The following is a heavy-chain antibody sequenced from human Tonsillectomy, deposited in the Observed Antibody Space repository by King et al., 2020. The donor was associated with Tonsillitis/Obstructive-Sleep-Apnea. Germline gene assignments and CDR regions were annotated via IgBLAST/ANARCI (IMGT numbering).Heavy chain of an antibody. J-gene: IGHJ4*02. V-gene: IGHV3-15*07. CDR1: GFTFSNAW. Sequence: VQLVESGGGLVKPGGSLRLSCAASGFTFSNAWMNWVRQAPGKGLEWVGRIKSKTDGGTTDYAAPVKGRFTISRDDSKNTLYLQMNSLKTEDTAVCYCTADNTDSSGYLVDYWGQGTLVTVSS. D-gene: IGHD3-22*01. CDR3: TADNTDSSGYLVDY. CDR2: IKSKTDGGTT.